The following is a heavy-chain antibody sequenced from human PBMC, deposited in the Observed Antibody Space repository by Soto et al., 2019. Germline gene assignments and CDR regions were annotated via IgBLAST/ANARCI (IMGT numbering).Heavy chain of an antibody. CDR1: GGSISSSSYY. Sequence: SETLSLTCTVSGGSISSSSYYWGWIRQPPGKGLEWIGSIYYSGSTYYNPSLKSRVTISVDTSKNQFSLKLSSVTAADTAVYYCARRNFYSTLYYYGMDVWGQGTTVTVSS. V-gene: IGHV4-39*01. J-gene: IGHJ6*02. D-gene: IGHD4-4*01. CDR3: ARRNFYSTLYYYGMDV. CDR2: IYYSGST.